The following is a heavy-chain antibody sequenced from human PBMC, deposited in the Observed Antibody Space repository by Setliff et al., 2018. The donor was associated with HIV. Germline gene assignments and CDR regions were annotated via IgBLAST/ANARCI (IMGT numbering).Heavy chain of an antibody. CDR3: AKELYREWDY. D-gene: IGHD3-16*02. V-gene: IGHV3-NL1*01. J-gene: IGHJ4*02. Sequence: HPGGSLRLSCEGSGFTLSVYGMHWVRQAPGEGLEWVSVIYGGGTTHYADSVKGRFTISRDNSKNTVYLQMNSLRVEDTAVYYCAKELYREWDYWGQGTLVTVSS. CDR1: GFTLSVYG. CDR2: IYGGGTT.